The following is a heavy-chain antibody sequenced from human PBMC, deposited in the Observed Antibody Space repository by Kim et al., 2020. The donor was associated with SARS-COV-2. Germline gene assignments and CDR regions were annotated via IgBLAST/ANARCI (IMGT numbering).Heavy chain of an antibody. J-gene: IGHJ6*02. CDR2: ISYDGSNK. CDR1: GFTFSSYG. V-gene: IGHV3-30*18. CDR3: AKGKGGSYYYGMDV. Sequence: GGSLRLSCAASGFTFSSYGMHWVRQAPGKGLEWVAVISYDGSNKYYADSVKGRFTISRDNSKNTLYLQMTSLRAEDTAVYYCAKGKGGSYYYGMDVWGQGTTVTVSS. D-gene: IGHD5-12*01.